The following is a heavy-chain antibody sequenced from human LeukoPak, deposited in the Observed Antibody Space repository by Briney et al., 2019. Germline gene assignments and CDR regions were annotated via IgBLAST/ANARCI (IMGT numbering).Heavy chain of an antibody. Sequence: GSLRLSCAASGFTVSSNYMSWVRQAPGKGLEWVSIIYSGGSTYYADSVKGRFTISRDNSKNTLYLQMNSLRAEDTAVYYCARDISSGYYDAFDIWGQGTMVTVSP. J-gene: IGHJ3*02. D-gene: IGHD3-22*01. CDR1: GFTVSSNY. CDR3: ARDISSGYYDAFDI. CDR2: IYSGGST. V-gene: IGHV3-66*01.